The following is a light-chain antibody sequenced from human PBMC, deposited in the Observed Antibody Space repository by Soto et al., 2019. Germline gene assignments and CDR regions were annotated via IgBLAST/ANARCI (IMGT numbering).Light chain of an antibody. Sequence: DLQMTQSPSTLSASVGARVTITCRASQSISSWLAWYQQKPGKAPXXLIYKASSLESGVPSRFSGSGSGTEFPLTISSMKPDDFATYYCQQYNSYWTFGQGTKVDIK. J-gene: IGKJ1*01. CDR1: QSISSW. CDR3: QQYNSYWT. CDR2: KAS. V-gene: IGKV1-5*03.